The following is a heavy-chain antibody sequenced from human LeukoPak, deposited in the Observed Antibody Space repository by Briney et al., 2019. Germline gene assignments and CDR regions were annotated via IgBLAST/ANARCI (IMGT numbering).Heavy chain of an antibody. J-gene: IGHJ4*02. CDR1: GGSISSSSYY. V-gene: IGHV4-39*01. Sequence: SETLSLTCTVSGGSISSSSYYWGWIRQPPGKGLEWIGSIYYSGSTYYNPSLKSRVTISVDTSKNQFSLKLSSVTAADTAVYYCARLRWSQGFDYWGQGTLVTVSS. CDR2: IYYSGST. D-gene: IGHD4-23*01. CDR3: ARLRWSQGFDY.